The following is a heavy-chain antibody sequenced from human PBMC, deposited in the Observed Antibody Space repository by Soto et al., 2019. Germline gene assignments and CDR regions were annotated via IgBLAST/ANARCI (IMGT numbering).Heavy chain of an antibody. CDR3: AKVVVGATSHSDFDS. V-gene: IGHV4-39*01. CDR2: AAYSGGT. D-gene: IGHD2-15*01. CDR1: GGSIANNNYF. J-gene: IGHJ4*02. Sequence: SETLSLTFTVSGGSIANNNYFWGWIRQPPGKGLEWIGSAAYSGGTYKNPSLKSRLTISVDTSKNQFSLKLTSVTAADTAVYYCAKVVVGATSHSDFDSWGQGTLVTVSS.